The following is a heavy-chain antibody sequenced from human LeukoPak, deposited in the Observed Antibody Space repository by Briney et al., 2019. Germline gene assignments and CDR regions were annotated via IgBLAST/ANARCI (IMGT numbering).Heavy chain of an antibody. CDR3: ARAHQYYDYVCGSYRSYYFDY. CDR1: GGSISSYY. Sequence: PSETLSLTCTVSGGSISSYYWSWIRQPAGKGLEWIGRIYTSGSTNYNPSLKSRVTMSVDTSKNQFSLKLSSVTAADTAVYYCARAHQYYDYVCGSYRSYYFDYWGQGTLVTVSS. CDR2: IYTSGST. J-gene: IGHJ4*02. D-gene: IGHD3-16*02. V-gene: IGHV4-4*07.